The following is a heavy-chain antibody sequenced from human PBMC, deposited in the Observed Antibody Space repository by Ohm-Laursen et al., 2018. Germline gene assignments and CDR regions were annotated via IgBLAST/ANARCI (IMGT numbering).Heavy chain of an antibody. CDR3: ARAVGSERVSDY. J-gene: IGHJ4*02. D-gene: IGHD2-15*01. V-gene: IGHV1-8*02. CDR1: GHTFTTSD. CDR2: LNPNSGNT. Sequence: SVTASCPASGHTFTTSDITWVRQAAGQGPEWLRWLNPNSGNTGYAQKFRDRVTKTRDTSISTAYRELYGLTAEDTAAYYCARAVGSERVSDYWGQGTLVTVSS.